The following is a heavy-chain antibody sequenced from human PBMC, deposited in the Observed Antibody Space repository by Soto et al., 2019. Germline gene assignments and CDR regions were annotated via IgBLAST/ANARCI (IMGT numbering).Heavy chain of an antibody. D-gene: IGHD5-18*01. CDR1: GFTFSSYA. CDR3: ARDSTGGYSYGPADY. V-gene: IGHV3-30-3*01. Sequence: QVQLVESGGGVVQPGRSLRLSCAASGFTFSSYAMHWVRQAPGKGLEWVAVISYDGSNEYYADSVKGRFTISRDNSKNTLYLQMNSLRAEDTAVYYCARDSTGGYSYGPADYWGQGTLVTVSS. J-gene: IGHJ4*02. CDR2: ISYDGSNE.